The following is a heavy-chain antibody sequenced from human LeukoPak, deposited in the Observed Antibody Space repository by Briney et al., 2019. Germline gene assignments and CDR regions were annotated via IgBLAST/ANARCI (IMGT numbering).Heavy chain of an antibody. CDR3: AREANSGYSSGDDAFDI. CDR1: GFTFSTYW. CDR2: INGEGRST. J-gene: IGHJ3*02. V-gene: IGHV3-74*01. Sequence: GGSLRLSWAASGFTFSTYWMHWVRQAPGKGLVWVSRINGEGRSTSHADSVKGRFTISRDNAKNTLYLQMNSLRAEDTAVYYCAREANSGYSSGDDAFDIWGQGTMVTVSS. D-gene: IGHD6-19*01.